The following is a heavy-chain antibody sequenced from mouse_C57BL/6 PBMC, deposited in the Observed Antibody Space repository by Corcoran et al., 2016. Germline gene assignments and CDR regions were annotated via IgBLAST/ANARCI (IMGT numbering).Heavy chain of an antibody. V-gene: IGHV1-18*01. CDR2: INPNNGGT. CDR3: ARASLYYGKRFAY. D-gene: IGHD2-1*01. CDR1: GYTFTDYN. Sequence: EVQLQQSGPELVKPGASVKIPCKASGYTFTDYNMDWVKQSHGKSLEWIGDINPNNGGTIYNQKFKGKATLTVDKSSSTAYMELRSLTSEDTAVYYCARASLYYGKRFAYWGLGTLVTVSA. J-gene: IGHJ3*01.